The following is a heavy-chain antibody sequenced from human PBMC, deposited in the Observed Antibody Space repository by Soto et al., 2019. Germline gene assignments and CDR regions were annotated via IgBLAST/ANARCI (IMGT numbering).Heavy chain of an antibody. CDR1: GYTFTGYY. V-gene: IGHV1-2*04. CDR3: AISSPYYYDSSGYYYDY. D-gene: IGHD3-22*01. CDR2: INPNSGGT. J-gene: IGHJ4*02. Sequence: ASVKVSCKASGYTFTGYYMHWVRQAPGQGLEWMGWINPNSGGTNYAQKFQGWVTMTRDTSISTAYMELSRLRSDDTAVYYCAISSPYYYDSSGYYYDYWGQGTLVTVSS.